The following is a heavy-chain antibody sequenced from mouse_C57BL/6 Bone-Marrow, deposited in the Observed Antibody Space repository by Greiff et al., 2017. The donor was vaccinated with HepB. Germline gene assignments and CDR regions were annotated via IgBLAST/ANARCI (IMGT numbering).Heavy chain of an antibody. D-gene: IGHD1-1*01. CDR1: GYTFTSYW. Sequence: VQLQQPGADLVRPGSSVKLSCKASGYTFTSYWMHWVKQRPIQGLEWIGNIDPSDSETHYNQKFKDKATLTVDKSSSTAYMQLSSLTSEDSAVYYCARYYYGWAYWGQGTLVTVSA. J-gene: IGHJ3*01. CDR2: IDPSDSET. CDR3: ARYYYGWAY. V-gene: IGHV1-52*01.